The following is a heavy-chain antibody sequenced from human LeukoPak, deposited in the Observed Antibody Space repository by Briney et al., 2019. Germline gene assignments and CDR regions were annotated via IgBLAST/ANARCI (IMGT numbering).Heavy chain of an antibody. V-gene: IGHV4-59*01. D-gene: IGHD3-9*01. J-gene: IGHJ4*02. CDR3: AREPPLYYDILTGNRGEDYFDY. CDR1: GGSISTYY. Sequence: SETLSLTCTVSGGSISTYYWSWIRQPPGKGLEWIGYIYYSGSTNYNPSLKSRVTISVDTSKNQFSLKLSSVTAADTAVYYCAREPPLYYDILTGNRGEDYFDYWGQGTLVTVSS. CDR2: IYYSGST.